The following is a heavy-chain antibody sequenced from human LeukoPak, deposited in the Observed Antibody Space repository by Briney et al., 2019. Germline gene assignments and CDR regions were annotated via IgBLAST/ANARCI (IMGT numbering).Heavy chain of an antibody. J-gene: IGHJ4*02. CDR3: ARDYKYAFDN. V-gene: IGHV3-48*01. CDR1: RFTFSDHS. Sequence: GGSLRLSCAASRFTFSDHSMNWVRQAPGKGLEWISYIGIDSGNTNYADSVKGRFTISGDKAKNSLYLQMNSLRVEDTAVYYCARDYKYAFDNWGQGTLVTVSS. D-gene: IGHD5-24*01. CDR2: IGIDSGNT.